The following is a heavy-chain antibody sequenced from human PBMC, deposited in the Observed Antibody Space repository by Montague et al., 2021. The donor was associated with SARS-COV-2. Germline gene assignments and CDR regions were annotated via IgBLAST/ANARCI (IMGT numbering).Heavy chain of an antibody. J-gene: IGHJ4*02. V-gene: IGHV4-31*03. Sequence: TLSLTCTVSGGSISGRTYYWWWIRQHPGKRVEWSGYIHYSGVTYYNPSLKSRVIISEDTSKNQFSLKLRSVTAADTALYYCARGWGQWPVDYPGRGTLLTVSS. D-gene: IGHD6-19*01. CDR2: IHYSGVT. CDR1: GGSISGRTYY. CDR3: ARGWGQWPVDY.